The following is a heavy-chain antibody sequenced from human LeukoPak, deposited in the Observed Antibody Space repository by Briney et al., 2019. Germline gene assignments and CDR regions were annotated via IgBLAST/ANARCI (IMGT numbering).Heavy chain of an antibody. V-gene: IGHV3-48*02. CDR3: ARGYYASGTYTFDY. J-gene: IGHJ4*02. D-gene: IGHD3-10*01. CDR1: GFTFSSYN. Sequence: PGGSLRLSCAASGFTFSSYNMNWVRQAPGTGLEWASYISSSSSTRYYADSVKGRFTISRDNAKNSLYLQMNSLRDEDTAVYYCARGYYASGTYTFDYWGQGTLVTVFS. CDR2: ISSSSSTR.